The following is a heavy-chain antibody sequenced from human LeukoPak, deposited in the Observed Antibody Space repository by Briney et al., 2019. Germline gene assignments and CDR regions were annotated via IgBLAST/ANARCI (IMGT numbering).Heavy chain of an antibody. Sequence: GGSLRLSCAASGFTFSSYEMNWVRQAPGKGLEWVSSISSSSSYIYYADSVKGRFTISRDNAKNSLYLQMNSLRAGDTAVYYCARVRYCSSTSCYAGESSFDYWGQGTLVTVSS. CDR1: GFTFSSYE. CDR3: ARVRYCSSTSCYAGESSFDY. CDR2: ISSSSSYI. V-gene: IGHV3-21*01. D-gene: IGHD2-2*01. J-gene: IGHJ4*02.